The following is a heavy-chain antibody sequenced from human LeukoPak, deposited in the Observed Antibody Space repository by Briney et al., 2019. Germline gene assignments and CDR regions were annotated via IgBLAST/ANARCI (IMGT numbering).Heavy chain of an antibody. CDR2: IGTAGDT. Sequence: PGGSLRLSCAASGFTFSSYDVHWVRQATGKGLEWVSAIGTAGDTYYPGSVKGRFTISRENAKNSLYLQMNSLRAGDTAVYYCARVYYDSSGYSYNWYFDLWGRGTLVTVSS. CDR3: ARVYYDSSGYSYNWYFDL. J-gene: IGHJ2*01. D-gene: IGHD3-22*01. CDR1: GFTFSSYD. V-gene: IGHV3-13*01.